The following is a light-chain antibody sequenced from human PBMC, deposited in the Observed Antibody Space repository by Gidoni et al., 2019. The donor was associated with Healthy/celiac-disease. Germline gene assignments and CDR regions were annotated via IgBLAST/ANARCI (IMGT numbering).Light chain of an antibody. CDR2: AAS. CDR1: QSISSY. V-gene: IGKV1-39*01. Sequence: DIQMTQSPSSLYASVGDRVTITCRASQSISSYLNWYQQKPGKAPKLLIYAASSLKSGVPSRFSGSGSGTDFTLTISSLQPEDFATYYCQQSYSTPQTFGQGTKVEIK. CDR3: QQSYSTPQT. J-gene: IGKJ1*01.